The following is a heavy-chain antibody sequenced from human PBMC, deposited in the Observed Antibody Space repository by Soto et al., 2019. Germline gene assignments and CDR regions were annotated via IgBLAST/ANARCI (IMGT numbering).Heavy chain of an antibody. CDR1: GGSISSSSYY. Sequence: QLQLQESGPGLVKPSETLSLTCTVSGGSISSSSYYWGWIRQPPGKGLEWIGSIYYSGSTYYNPSLKSRVTISVDTSKNQFSLKLSSVTAADTAVYYCARRRYCNSTSCSNGDWYFDLWGRGTLVTVSS. CDR2: IYYSGST. V-gene: IGHV4-39*01. CDR3: ARRRYCNSTSCSNGDWYFDL. J-gene: IGHJ2*01. D-gene: IGHD2-2*01.